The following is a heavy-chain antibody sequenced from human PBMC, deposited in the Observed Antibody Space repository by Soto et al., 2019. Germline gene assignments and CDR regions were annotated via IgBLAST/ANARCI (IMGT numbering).Heavy chain of an antibody. CDR2: INPSDGST. Sequence: SVKVSCKACGDTFTSYYMYWARQATGQGLEWMGTINPSDGSTAYAQNFQGRVTMTRDTSTSSVYMELSSLTSEDTAVYYCARVNPYPGYNWFDPWGQGTLVTVSS. CDR1: GDTFTSYY. CDR3: ARVNPYPGYNWFDP. J-gene: IGHJ5*02. V-gene: IGHV1-46*01.